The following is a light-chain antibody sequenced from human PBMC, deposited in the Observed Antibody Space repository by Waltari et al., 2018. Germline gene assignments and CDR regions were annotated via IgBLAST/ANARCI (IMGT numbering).Light chain of an antibody. Sequence: HSVLTQPPSVSAAPGQKVTIPCSGSSSNIGDNYVSWYQHLPGTAPKLLIYENNKRPSGIPDRFSASKSGTSATLGITGLQTGDEADYYCGTWDSSLSGGVFGGGTKLTVL. CDR2: ENN. V-gene: IGLV1-51*01. J-gene: IGLJ3*02. CDR3: GTWDSSLSGGV. CDR1: SSNIGDNY.